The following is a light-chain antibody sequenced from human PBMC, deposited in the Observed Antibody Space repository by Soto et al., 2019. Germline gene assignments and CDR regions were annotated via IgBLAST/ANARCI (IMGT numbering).Light chain of an antibody. J-gene: IGKJ3*01. V-gene: IGKV3-20*01. Sequence: EIVLTQSPGTLSLSPGERATLSCRASQSVSSSYLAWYQQKPGQAPSLLIYGAYSRATGIPDRFSGSGSRTDFTLSISRMEPEDFAVYYCQQNGSSLFFTFRPGTKVDIK. CDR1: QSVSSSY. CDR3: QQNGSSLFFT. CDR2: GAY.